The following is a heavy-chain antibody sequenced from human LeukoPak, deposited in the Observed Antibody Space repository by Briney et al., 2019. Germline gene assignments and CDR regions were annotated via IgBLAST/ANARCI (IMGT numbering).Heavy chain of an antibody. CDR3: ASPYYDSSGYSLYTFDV. D-gene: IGHD3-22*01. CDR1: GFTFSDSK. Sequence: KAGGSLRLSCAASGFTFSDSKMNWVRQAPGKGLEWVSSISSSSSYIYYADSVKGRFTISRDNAKNSLYLQMNSLRAEDTAVYYCASPYYDSSGYSLYTFDVWGQGTMVTVSS. CDR2: ISSSSSYI. J-gene: IGHJ3*01. V-gene: IGHV3-21*01.